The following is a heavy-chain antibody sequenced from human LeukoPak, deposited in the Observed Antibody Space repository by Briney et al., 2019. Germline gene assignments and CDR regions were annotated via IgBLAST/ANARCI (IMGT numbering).Heavy chain of an antibody. J-gene: IGHJ6*03. CDR2: ISSSGSTK. CDR1: GFTFSSYE. CDR3: ARYEVRAYYYYMDV. Sequence: GGSLRLSCAASGFTFSSYEMNWVRQAPGKGLEWVSYISSSGSTKYYADSVKGRFTISRDNAKNSLYLQMNSLRAEDTAVYYCARYEVRAYYYYMDVWGKGTTVTVSS. D-gene: IGHD3-10*01. V-gene: IGHV3-48*03.